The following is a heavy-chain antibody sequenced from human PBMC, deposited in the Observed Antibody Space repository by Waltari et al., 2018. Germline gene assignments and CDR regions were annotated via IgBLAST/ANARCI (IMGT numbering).Heavy chain of an antibody. CDR1: GYSISSGYY. CDR2: IYHSGST. CDR3: ARHAAAAPWFDP. D-gene: IGHD6-13*01. V-gene: IGHV4-38-2*01. Sequence: QVQLQESGPGLVKPSETLSLTCAVSGYSISSGYYWGWIRQPPGKGLEWIGSIYHSGSTYYNPSLKSRVTISGDTSKNQFSRKLGSVTAADTAVYYCARHAAAAPWFDPWGRGTLVTVSS. J-gene: IGHJ5*02.